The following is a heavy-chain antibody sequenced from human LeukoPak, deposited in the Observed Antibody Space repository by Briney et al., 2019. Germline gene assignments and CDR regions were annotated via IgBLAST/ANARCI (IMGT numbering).Heavy chain of an antibody. CDR1: GGSISSYY. Sequence: SETLSLTCTVSGGSISSYYWSWIRQPPGKGLEWIGYIYTSGSTNYNPSLKSRVTISVDTSKNQFSLKLSSVTAADTAVYYCARRVGYSSSWYYFDHWGQGTLVTVSS. CDR2: IYTSGST. D-gene: IGHD6-13*01. J-gene: IGHJ4*02. V-gene: IGHV4-4*09. CDR3: ARRVGYSSSWYYFDH.